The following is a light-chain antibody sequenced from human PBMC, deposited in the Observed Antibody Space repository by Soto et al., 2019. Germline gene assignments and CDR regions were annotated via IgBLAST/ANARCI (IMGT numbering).Light chain of an antibody. Sequence: EIVMTQSPATLSVSPGEGATLSCRASQSVRSNLAWYQQKPGQAPRLLIYGASTRVTGIPARFSGSGSGTEFTLTISSLQSEDLAVYYCQPYNISPPDTFGQGTKLEIK. CDR2: GAS. CDR3: QPYNISPPDT. V-gene: IGKV3-15*01. J-gene: IGKJ2*01. CDR1: QSVRSN.